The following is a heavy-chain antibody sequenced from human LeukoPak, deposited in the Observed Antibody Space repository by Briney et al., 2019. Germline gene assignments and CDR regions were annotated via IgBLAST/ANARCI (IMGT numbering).Heavy chain of an antibody. J-gene: IGHJ6*02. Sequence: ASVKVSCKASGGTFSSYAISWVRQAPGQGLEWMGGIIPIFGTANYAQKFQGRVTITADESTSTAYMELSSLRSEDTAVYYCAKTTTQHRYYYGMDVWGQGTTVTVSS. V-gene: IGHV1-69*13. CDR2: IIPIFGTA. D-gene: IGHD4-11*01. CDR1: GGTFSSYA. CDR3: AKTTTQHRYYYGMDV.